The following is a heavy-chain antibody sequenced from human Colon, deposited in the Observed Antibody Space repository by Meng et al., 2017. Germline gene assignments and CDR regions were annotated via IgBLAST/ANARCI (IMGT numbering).Heavy chain of an antibody. CDR2: ISAYNGNT. D-gene: IGHD3-10*01. J-gene: IGHJ4*02. CDR3: ARVGGPDAMVRGVITTDFDY. Sequence: VRGVEGGGEGTRPGGSVRVSGKASGYTCISCGSRWGRQAPGKGLEWRGWISAYNGNTNDAQKLQGRVTMTTDTSTSRAYMELRSLRSDDTAVYYCARVGGPDAMVRGVITTDFDYWGQGTLVTVSS. CDR1: GYTCISCG. V-gene: IGHV1-18*01.